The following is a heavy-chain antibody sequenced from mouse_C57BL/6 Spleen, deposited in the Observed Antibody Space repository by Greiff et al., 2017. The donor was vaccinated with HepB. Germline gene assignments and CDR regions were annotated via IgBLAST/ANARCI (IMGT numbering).Heavy chain of an antibody. J-gene: IGHJ4*01. V-gene: IGHV5-17*01. CDR3: ARVLGRAMDY. CDR2: ISSGSSTI. CDR1: GFTFSDYG. Sequence: EVQLQESGGGLVKPGGSLKLSCAASGFTFSDYGMHWVRQAPEKGLEWVAYISSGSSTIYYADTVKGRFTISRDNAKNTLFLQMTSLRSEDTAMYYCARVLGRAMDYWGQGTSVTVSS. D-gene: IGHD4-1*01.